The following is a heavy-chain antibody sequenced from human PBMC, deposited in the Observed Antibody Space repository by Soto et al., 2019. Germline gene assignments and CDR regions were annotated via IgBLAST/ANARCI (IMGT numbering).Heavy chain of an antibody. CDR3: ARTLFRTTVVTPSDS. J-gene: IGHJ4*02. CDR2: TSYEGSNK. V-gene: IGHV3-30-3*01. D-gene: IGHD2-21*02. CDR1: GFTFNIYA. Sequence: QVQLVESGGGVVQPGRSLRLSCAASGFTFNIYAIHWVRQAPGKGLEWVAVTSYEGSNKYYADSVKGRVTISRDNSKHTVDLQMSRLRAEDTAMYYCARTLFRTTVVTPSDSWGQGTLVTVSS.